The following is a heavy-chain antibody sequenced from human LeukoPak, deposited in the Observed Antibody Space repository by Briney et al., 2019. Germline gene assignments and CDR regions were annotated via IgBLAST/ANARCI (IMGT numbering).Heavy chain of an antibody. CDR2: ISGGST. CDR1: GFTVSSNE. CDR3: ARDGDYYGSGSLPDY. D-gene: IGHD3-10*01. J-gene: IGHJ4*02. V-gene: IGHV3-38-3*01. Sequence: GGSLRLSCAASGFTVSSNEMSWVRQAPGKGLEWVSSISGGSTYYADSRKGRFTISRGNSKNTLYLQMNSLRAEDTAVYYCARDGDYYGSGSLPDYWGQGTLVTVSS.